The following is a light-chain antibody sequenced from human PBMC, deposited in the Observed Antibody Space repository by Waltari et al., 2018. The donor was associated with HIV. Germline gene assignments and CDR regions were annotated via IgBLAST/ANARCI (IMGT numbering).Light chain of an antibody. CDR2: GAA. V-gene: IGKV3-15*01. J-gene: IGKJ1*01. CDR3: QQYNNWPQTWPPGT. Sequence: EVVMTQSPATVSVYPGARATLSCRASQSLSSNLAWYQQKPGQAPRLLIYGAATRAIGVPARFSGSGSGTEVTLTISSLQSEDFGVYYCQQYNNWPQTWPPGTFGQGTKVEIK. CDR1: QSLSSN.